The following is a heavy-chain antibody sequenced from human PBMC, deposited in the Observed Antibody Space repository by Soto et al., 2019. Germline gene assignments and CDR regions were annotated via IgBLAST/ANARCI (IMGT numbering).Heavy chain of an antibody. J-gene: IGHJ6*02. V-gene: IGHV1-46*01. Sequence: QGQLVQSGAEMKTPGASVEVSCKASGYRFVDYYIHWVRQAPGQGLERMGIINPRGGDSRYAQKFKGRVTVTMDTSTSTVYMDLRSLTSEDTAVYYCARVHCGGDCRPGEWFYYYGMDVWGQGTTVTVSS. CDR3: ARVHCGGDCRPGEWFYYYGMDV. CDR2: INPRGGDS. D-gene: IGHD2-21*02. CDR1: GYRFVDYY.